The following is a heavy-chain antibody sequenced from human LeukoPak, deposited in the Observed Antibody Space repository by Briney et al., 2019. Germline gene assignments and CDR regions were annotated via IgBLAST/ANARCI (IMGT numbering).Heavy chain of an antibody. CDR2: IYSGGST. J-gene: IGHJ6*03. Sequence: QPGGSLRLSCAASGFTVSSNYMSWVRQAPGKGLEWVSVIYSGGSTYYADSVKGRLTISRDNSKNTLYLQMNSLRAEDTAVYYCARVSSGWYDGYYYYMDVWGKGTTVTISS. CDR1: GFTVSSNY. V-gene: IGHV3-53*01. D-gene: IGHD6-19*01. CDR3: ARVSSGWYDGYYYYMDV.